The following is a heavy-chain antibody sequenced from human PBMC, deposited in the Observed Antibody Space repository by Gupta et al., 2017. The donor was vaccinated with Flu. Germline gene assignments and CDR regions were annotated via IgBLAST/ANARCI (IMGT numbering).Heavy chain of an antibody. D-gene: IGHD4-17*01. J-gene: IGHJ4*02. CDR2: NYWNDDK. CDR3: AHGIHGHGDYVY. Sequence: QITLKESGPTLVKPTQTLTLTCTCSGFSLSTGGVGVGWIRQPPGKALEWLAINYWNDDKRYSPSPRSRLTITKDTSKNQVVLTMTNMDPVDTATYYCAHGIHGHGDYVYWGQGTLVTVSS. V-gene: IGHV2-5*01. CDR1: GFSLSTGGVG.